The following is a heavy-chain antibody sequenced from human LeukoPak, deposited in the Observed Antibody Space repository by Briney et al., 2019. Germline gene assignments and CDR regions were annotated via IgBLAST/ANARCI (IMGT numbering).Heavy chain of an antibody. CDR1: GLIVSSNY. CDR2: IYSGGST. D-gene: IGHD6-19*01. V-gene: IGHV3-53*01. Sequence: PGGSLRLSCAASGLIVSSNYMSWVRQAPGKGLEWVSVIYSGGSTYYADSVKGRFTISRDNSKNTPYLQMNSLRAEDTAVYYCARYTHSSGFDYWGQGTLVTVSS. J-gene: IGHJ4*02. CDR3: ARYTHSSGFDY.